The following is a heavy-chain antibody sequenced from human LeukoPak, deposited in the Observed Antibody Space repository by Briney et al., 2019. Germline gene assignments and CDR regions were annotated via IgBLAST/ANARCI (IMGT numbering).Heavy chain of an antibody. D-gene: IGHD5-18*01. Sequence: GASVKVSCKASGYTFTGYYIHRVRQAPGQGLEWMGWINPNRGGTDYAQKFQDRGTMTRDTSISTAYMELSGLRSDDTAVYYCAGPLDTVDAFDIWGQGTMVTVSS. CDR3: AGPLDTVDAFDI. CDR1: GYTFTGYY. CDR2: INPNRGGT. J-gene: IGHJ3*02. V-gene: IGHV1-2*02.